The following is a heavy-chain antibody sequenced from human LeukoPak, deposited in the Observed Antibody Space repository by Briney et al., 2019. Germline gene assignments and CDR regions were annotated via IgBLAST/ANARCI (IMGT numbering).Heavy chain of an antibody. Sequence: GGSLRLSCAASGFTFSSYGMHWVRQAPGRGLEWVAVISYDGSNKYYADSVKGRFTISRDNSKNTLYLQMNSLRAEDTAVYYCAKLTGPYYYDSSGYYYGLGDYWGQGTLVTVSS. CDR1: GFTFSSYG. V-gene: IGHV3-30*18. CDR2: ISYDGSNK. J-gene: IGHJ4*02. D-gene: IGHD3-22*01. CDR3: AKLTGPYYYDSSGYYYGLGDY.